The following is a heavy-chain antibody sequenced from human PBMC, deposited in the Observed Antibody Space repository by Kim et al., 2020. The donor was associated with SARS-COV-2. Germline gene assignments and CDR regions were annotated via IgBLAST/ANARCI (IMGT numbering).Heavy chain of an antibody. Sequence: SETLSLTCAVYGGSFSGYYWSWIRQPPGKGLEWIGEINHSGSTNYNPSLKSRVTISVDTSKNQFSLKLSSVTAADTAVYYCARGKKYIAVAGNFDYWGQGTLVTVSS. D-gene: IGHD6-19*01. J-gene: IGHJ4*02. CDR1: GGSFSGYY. V-gene: IGHV4-34*01. CDR2: INHSGST. CDR3: ARGKKYIAVAGNFDY.